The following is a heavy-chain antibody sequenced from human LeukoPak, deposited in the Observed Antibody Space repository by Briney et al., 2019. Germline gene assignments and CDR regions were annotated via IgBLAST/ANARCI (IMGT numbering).Heavy chain of an antibody. CDR1: GDPMSSYY. Sequence: SETLSLTCTVSGDPMSSYYWIWIRQPPGKGLEWLGYIYYSGSTNYNPSLKSRVTISGDTSKNHLTLKLTSVTAADTAVYYCASRYSGNGFFDYWGQGTLVTVSS. D-gene: IGHD5-12*01. J-gene: IGHJ4*02. CDR3: ASRYSGNGFFDY. V-gene: IGHV4-59*01. CDR2: IYYSGST.